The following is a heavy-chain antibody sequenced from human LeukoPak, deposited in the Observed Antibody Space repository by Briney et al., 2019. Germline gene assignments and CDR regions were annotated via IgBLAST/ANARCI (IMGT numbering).Heavy chain of an antibody. CDR3: ARGAGYSSSWYRSGYYYMDV. D-gene: IGHD6-13*01. V-gene: IGHV5-51*01. J-gene: IGHJ6*03. CDR2: IYPDDSDT. Sequence: GESLKISCKGSGYDFRNYWIGWVRQMPGKGLEWMGIIYPDDSDTRYNPSFQGQVTISADKSISTAYLQWSSLKASDTAMYYCARGAGYSSSWYRSGYYYMDVWGKGTTVTVSS. CDR1: GYDFRNYW.